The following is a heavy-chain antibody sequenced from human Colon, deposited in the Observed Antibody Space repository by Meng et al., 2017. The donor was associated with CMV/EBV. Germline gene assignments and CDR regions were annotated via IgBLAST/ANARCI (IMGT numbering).Heavy chain of an antibody. V-gene: IGHV3-23*01. J-gene: IGHJ6*02. CDR1: AFTFSICA. CDR2: ISGSVTNT. CDR3: ASPAPREAIAARPYYYYGMDV. D-gene: IGHD6-6*01. Sequence: GGSLRLSCAASAFTFSICAMTWVRQAPGKGLQWVSLISGSVTNTYYADSVRGRFTISRDSSKNTLYLQMTSLRAEDTAVYYCASPAPREAIAARPYYYYGMDVWGQGTTVTVSS.